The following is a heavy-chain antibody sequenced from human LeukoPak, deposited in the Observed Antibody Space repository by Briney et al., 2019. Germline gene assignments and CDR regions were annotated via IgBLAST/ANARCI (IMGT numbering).Heavy chain of an antibody. CDR2: INTNTGNP. V-gene: IGHV7-4-1*02. CDR3: ARVSAADGLGIYYNRVIGATLYY. J-gene: IGHJ4*02. CDR1: GYTFTSYG. D-gene: IGHD3-10*01. Sequence: ASVKVSYKASGYTFTSYGISWVRQAPGQGLEWMGWINTNTGNPTYAQGFTGRFVFSLDTSVNTAYLQIRGLKAEDTAVYFCARVSAADGLGIYYNRVIGATLYYWGQGTLVTVSS.